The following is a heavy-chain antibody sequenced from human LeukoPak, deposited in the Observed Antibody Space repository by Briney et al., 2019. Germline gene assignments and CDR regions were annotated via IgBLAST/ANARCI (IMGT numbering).Heavy chain of an antibody. Sequence: ASVKVSCKASGYTFTGYYMHWVRQAPGQGLEWMGWINPNSGDTNYAQKFQGRVTMTRDTSISTAYMELSRLRSDDTAVYYCARDRYYDSSGYQIPLDYWGQGTLVTVSS. D-gene: IGHD3-22*01. V-gene: IGHV1-2*02. CDR1: GYTFTGYY. J-gene: IGHJ4*02. CDR2: INPNSGDT. CDR3: ARDRYYDSSGYQIPLDY.